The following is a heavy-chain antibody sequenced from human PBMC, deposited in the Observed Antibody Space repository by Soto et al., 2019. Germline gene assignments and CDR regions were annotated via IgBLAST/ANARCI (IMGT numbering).Heavy chain of an antibody. Sequence: SETLSLTCTVSGGSISSYYWSWIRQPPGKGLEWIGYIYYSGSTNYNPSLKSRVTISVDTSKNQFSLKLSSVTAADTAVYYCARAGYDFWSGPDTWGQGTLVTVSS. D-gene: IGHD3-3*01. CDR2: IYYSGST. J-gene: IGHJ5*02. V-gene: IGHV4-59*01. CDR1: GGSISSYY. CDR3: ARAGYDFWSGPDT.